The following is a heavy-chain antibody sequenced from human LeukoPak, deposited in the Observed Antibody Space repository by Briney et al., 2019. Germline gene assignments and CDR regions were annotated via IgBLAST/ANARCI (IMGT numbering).Heavy chain of an antibody. CDR1: GYTFTSYY. Sequence: PAASVKASCKASGYTFTSYYMHWVRQAPGQGLEWMGIINPSGGSTSYAQKFQGRVTMTRDMSTSTVYMELSSLRSEDTAVYYCARYYGSGSYEFNWFDPWGQGTLVTVSS. D-gene: IGHD3-10*01. V-gene: IGHV1-46*01. CDR3: ARYYGSGSYEFNWFDP. J-gene: IGHJ5*02. CDR2: INPSGGST.